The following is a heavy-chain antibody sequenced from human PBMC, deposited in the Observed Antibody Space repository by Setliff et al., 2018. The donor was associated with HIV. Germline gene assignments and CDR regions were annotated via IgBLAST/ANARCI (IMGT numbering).Heavy chain of an antibody. CDR2: INHSGSV. CDR1: GRAFTGYF. V-gene: IGHV4-34*01. Sequence: SATLSLTCAVYGRAFTGYFWTWIRHFPGKGLEWIGEINHSGSVNYNPSLKSRVNISVDMSKNQVSLKVTSVNVADTATYFCAAKPMIRGKPFDSRGQGTLVTVSS. CDR3: AAKPMIRGKPFDS. D-gene: IGHD3-10*01. J-gene: IGHJ5*01.